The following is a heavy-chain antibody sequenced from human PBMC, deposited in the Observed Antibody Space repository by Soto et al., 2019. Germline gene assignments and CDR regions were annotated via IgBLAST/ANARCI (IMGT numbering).Heavy chain of an antibody. J-gene: IGHJ5*02. D-gene: IGHD3-22*01. V-gene: IGHV4-30-4*01. CDR3: ARSEYYYDRHWFDP. CDR1: VGSVSSTDYY. Sequence: SETLSLTCTVSVGSVSSTDYYWNWIRQPPGKGLEWIGCVYYSGSTYYNPSLESRLSISIDTLKNQFYLKLSSVTAADTAVYFWARSEYYYDRHWFDPWGQGKLVTV. CDR2: VYYSGST.